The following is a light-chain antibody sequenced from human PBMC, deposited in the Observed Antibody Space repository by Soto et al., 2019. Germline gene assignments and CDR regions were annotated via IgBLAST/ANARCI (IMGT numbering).Light chain of an antibody. CDR3: QQYGSSPPWT. J-gene: IGKJ1*01. Sequence: EIELTQSPGTLSLSPGERATLSCRASQSVSSSYLAWYQQKPGQAPRLLIYGASSRATGIPDRFSGSGSGTDFTLTISRLEPEDFAVSYCQQYGSSPPWTFGQGTKVEIK. CDR2: GAS. V-gene: IGKV3-20*01. CDR1: QSVSSSY.